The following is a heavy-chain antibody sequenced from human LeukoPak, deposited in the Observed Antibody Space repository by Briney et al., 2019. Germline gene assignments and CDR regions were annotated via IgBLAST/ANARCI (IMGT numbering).Heavy chain of an antibody. V-gene: IGHV1-18*04. CDR1: GYTFTSYY. CDR2: ISAYNGNT. Sequence: GASVKVSCKASGYTFTSYYMHWVRQAPGQGLEWMGWISAYNGNTNYAQKLQGRVTMTTDTSTSTAYMELRSLRSDDTAVYYCARYSSGWCLDYWGQGTLVTVSS. D-gene: IGHD6-19*01. CDR3: ARYSSGWCLDY. J-gene: IGHJ4*02.